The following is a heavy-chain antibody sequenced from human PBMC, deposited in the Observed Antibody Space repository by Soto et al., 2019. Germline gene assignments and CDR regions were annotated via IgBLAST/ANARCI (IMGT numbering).Heavy chain of an antibody. CDR1: GGTFSSYA. D-gene: IGHD2-2*01. Sequence: QVQLVQSGAEVKKPGSSVKVSCKASGGTFSSYAISWVRQAPGQGLEWMGGIIPIFGTANYAQKFQGRVTITADESTSTAYMELSSLRSEDTAVYYCATGGWAIVVVPAASYGMDVWGQWTTVTVSS. CDR3: ATGGWAIVVVPAASYGMDV. V-gene: IGHV1-69*01. CDR2: IIPIFGTA. J-gene: IGHJ6*02.